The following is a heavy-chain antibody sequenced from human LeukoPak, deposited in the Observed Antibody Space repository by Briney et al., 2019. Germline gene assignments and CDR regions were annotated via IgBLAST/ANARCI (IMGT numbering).Heavy chain of an antibody. Sequence: TGGSLRLSCAASGFTFGSYYMSWVRQAPGKGLEWVSSISSSSTYMFYADSVRGRFTISRDNAKNSLYLQMNSLRAEDTAVYYCARDRGSGWHTFDYWGQGTLVTVSS. V-gene: IGHV3-21*01. CDR1: GFTFGSYY. CDR3: ARDRGSGWHTFDY. J-gene: IGHJ4*02. CDR2: ISSSSTYM. D-gene: IGHD6-19*01.